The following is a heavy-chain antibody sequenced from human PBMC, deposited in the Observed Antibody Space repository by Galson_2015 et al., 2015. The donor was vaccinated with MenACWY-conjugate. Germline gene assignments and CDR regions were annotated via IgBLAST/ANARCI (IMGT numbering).Heavy chain of an antibody. CDR2: IRAYNGNT. Sequence: SVKVSCKASGYTFTSYGISWVRQAPGQGLEWMGWIRAYNGNTNYAQKLQGRVTMTTDTSTRIAYMELRSLRSDDTAVYYCARGYLLVILRSLNYFDYWGQGTLVTVSS. CDR1: GYTFTSYG. J-gene: IGHJ4*02. D-gene: IGHD3-9*01. V-gene: IGHV1-18*01. CDR3: ARGYLLVILRSLNYFDY.